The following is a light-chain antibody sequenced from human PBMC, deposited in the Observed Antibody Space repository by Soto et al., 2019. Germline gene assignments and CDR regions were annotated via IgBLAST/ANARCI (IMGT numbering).Light chain of an antibody. J-gene: IGKJ1*01. CDR1: QNFSNY. CDR2: GAS. V-gene: IGKV3-15*01. CDR3: QQYNNWPRT. Sequence: DIVLTQSPATLSLSPGQRATLSCRASQNFSNYVAWYHQKPGQAPRLLIYGASTRATGIPARFSGSGSGTEFTLTINSLQSEDFAVYYCQQYNNWPRTFGQGTKVEIK.